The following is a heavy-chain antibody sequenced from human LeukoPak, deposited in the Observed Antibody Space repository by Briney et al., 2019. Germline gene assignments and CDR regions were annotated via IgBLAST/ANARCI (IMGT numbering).Heavy chain of an antibody. CDR3: ARSELLWFGGVNSGFDY. J-gene: IGHJ4*02. Sequence: PSETLSLTCTVSGGSISSYYWSWIRQPPGKGLEWIGYIYYSGSTNYNPSLKSRVTISLDTSNNQFSLKLSSVTAADTAVYYCARSELLWFGGVNSGFDYWGQGTLATVSS. V-gene: IGHV4-59*01. CDR1: GGSISSYY. CDR2: IYYSGST. D-gene: IGHD3-10*01.